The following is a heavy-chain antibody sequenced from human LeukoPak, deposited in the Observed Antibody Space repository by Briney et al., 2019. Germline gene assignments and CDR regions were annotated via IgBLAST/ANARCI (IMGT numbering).Heavy chain of an antibody. CDR3: ARGVVTAYAAFDF. Sequence: GGSLRLSCTSSGFNFRAHSFNWVRQAPGKGLEWVSIVSFDGSTKDYADSVKGRFTISRDNSKNTLDLQMSSLRVEDTAVYYCARGVVTAYAAFDFWGQGALVTVSS. J-gene: IGHJ4*02. V-gene: IGHV3-30*03. CDR1: GFNFRAHS. D-gene: IGHD2-21*02. CDR2: VSFDGSTK.